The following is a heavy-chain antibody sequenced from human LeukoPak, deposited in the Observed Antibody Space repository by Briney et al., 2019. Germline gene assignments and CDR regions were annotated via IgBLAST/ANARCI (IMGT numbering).Heavy chain of an antibody. CDR3: ARQLYSWNYGPTYNWFDP. CDR1: GGSISSYY. J-gene: IGHJ5*02. D-gene: IGHD1-7*01. V-gene: IGHV4-4*07. Sequence: SETLSLTCTVSGGSISSYYWSWTRQPAGKGLEWIGRIYTSGSTNYNPSLKSRVTMSVDTSKNQFSLKLSSVTAADTAVYYCARQLYSWNYGPTYNWFDPWGQGTLVTVSS. CDR2: IYTSGST.